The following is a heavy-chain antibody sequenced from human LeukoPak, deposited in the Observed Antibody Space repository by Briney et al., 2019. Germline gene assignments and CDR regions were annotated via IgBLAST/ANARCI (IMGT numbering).Heavy chain of an antibody. J-gene: IGHJ4*02. V-gene: IGHV3-33*08. CDR1: GFTFSSYG. CDR3: ARDGGGSYSDY. Sequence: GGSLRLSCAASGFTFSSYGMHWVRQAPGKGLEWVAVIWYDGSNKYYADSVKGRFTISRDNSKNSLYLQMNSLRAEDTAVYYCARDGGGSYSDYWGQGTLVTVSS. D-gene: IGHD3-10*01. CDR2: IWYDGSNK.